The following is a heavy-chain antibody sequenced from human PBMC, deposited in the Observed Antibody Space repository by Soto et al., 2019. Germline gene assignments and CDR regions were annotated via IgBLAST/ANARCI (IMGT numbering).Heavy chain of an antibody. J-gene: IGHJ5*02. CDR1: GGSISSSSYY. Sequence: SLTCTVSGGSISSSSYYWGWIRQPPGKGLEWIGSIYYSGSTYYNPSLKSRVTISVDTSKNQFSLKLSSVTAADTAVYYCARHEPRLYYYDSSHRNNWFDPWGQGTLVTVSS. V-gene: IGHV4-39*01. CDR2: IYYSGST. CDR3: ARHEPRLYYYDSSHRNNWFDP. D-gene: IGHD3-22*01.